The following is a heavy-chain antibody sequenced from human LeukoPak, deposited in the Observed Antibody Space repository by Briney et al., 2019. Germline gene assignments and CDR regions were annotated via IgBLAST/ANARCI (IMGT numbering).Heavy chain of an antibody. D-gene: IGHD4-17*01. J-gene: IGHJ4*02. CDR3: ARETTVTQGLDY. V-gene: IGHV4-4*07. CDR2: IYTSGST. CDR1: GGSISSYY. Sequence: SETLSLTCTVSGGSISSYYWSWIRQPAGKGLEWIGRIYTSGSTDYNPSLKSRVTMSVDTSKNQFSLKLSPVTAADTAVYYCARETTVTQGLDYWGQGTLVTVSS.